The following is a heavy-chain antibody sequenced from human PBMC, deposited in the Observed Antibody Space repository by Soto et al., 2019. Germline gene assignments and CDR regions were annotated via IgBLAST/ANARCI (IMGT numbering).Heavy chain of an antibody. D-gene: IGHD3-3*01. Sequence: GGSLRLSCAASGFTFSSYSMNWVRQAPGKGLEWVSSISSSSSYIYYADSVKGRFTISRDNAKNSLYLQMNSLRVEDTAVYYCAREVYDFWSGYYTYYGMDVWGQGTTVTVSS. V-gene: IGHV3-21*01. CDR3: AREVYDFWSGYYTYYGMDV. J-gene: IGHJ6*02. CDR2: ISSSSSYI. CDR1: GFTFSSYS.